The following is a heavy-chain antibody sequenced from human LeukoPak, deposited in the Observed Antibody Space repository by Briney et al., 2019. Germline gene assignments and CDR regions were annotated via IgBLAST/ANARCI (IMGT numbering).Heavy chain of an antibody. J-gene: IGHJ4*02. V-gene: IGHV3-48*04. D-gene: IGHD3-16*01. Sequence: GGSLRLSCAASGFTFSSYGMHWVRQAPGKGLEWVSYISSSSSTIYYADSVKGRFTISRDNAKNSLYLQMNSLRAEDTAVYYCARDGGAPDYWGQGTLVTVSS. CDR2: ISSSSSTI. CDR3: ARDGGAPDY. CDR1: GFTFSSYG.